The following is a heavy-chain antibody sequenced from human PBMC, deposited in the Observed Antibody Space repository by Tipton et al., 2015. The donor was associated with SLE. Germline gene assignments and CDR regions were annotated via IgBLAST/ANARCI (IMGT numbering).Heavy chain of an antibody. J-gene: IGHJ4*02. V-gene: IGHV4-61*05. CDR2: IYYSGST. CDR1: GGSISSSSYY. CDR3: ARGRAGYFDY. D-gene: IGHD3-10*01. Sequence: TLSLTCTVSGGSISSSSYYWGWIRQPPGKGLEWIGYIYYSGSTNYNPSLKSRVTISVDTSKNQFSLKLSSVTAADTAVYYCARGRAGYFDYWGQGTLVTVSS.